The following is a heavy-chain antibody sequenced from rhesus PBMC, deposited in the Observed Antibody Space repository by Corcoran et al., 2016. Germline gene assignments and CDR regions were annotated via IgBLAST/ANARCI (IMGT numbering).Heavy chain of an antibody. V-gene: IGHV1-111*01. J-gene: IGHJ4*01. Sequence: EVQLVQSGAEVKKPGASVKISCKASGYTFTDYYLHWVRQAPGNGVEWMERVDPEDGEADYAQKVQDRVTITRDTSTDTAYMELSSLRSEDTAVYYCATGVYSFDYWGQGVLVTVSS. CDR1: GYTFTDYY. D-gene: IGHD3-16*01. CDR3: ATGVYSFDY. CDR2: VDPEDGEA.